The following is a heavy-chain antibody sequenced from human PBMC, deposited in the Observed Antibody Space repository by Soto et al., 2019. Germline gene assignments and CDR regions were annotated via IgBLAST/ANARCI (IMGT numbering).Heavy chain of an antibody. CDR3: ARRGSGSYYDY. CDR1: GFTFSSYA. CDR2: ISGSGGST. Sequence: EVQLLESGGGLVQPGGSLRLSCAASGFTFSSYAMRWVRQAPVKGLEWVSAISGSGGSTYYADSVTGRFTISRDNSKNTLYRQMNSLRAEDTAVYYWARRGSGSYYDYWGQGTLVTVSS. V-gene: IGHV3-23*01. D-gene: IGHD1-26*01. J-gene: IGHJ4*02.